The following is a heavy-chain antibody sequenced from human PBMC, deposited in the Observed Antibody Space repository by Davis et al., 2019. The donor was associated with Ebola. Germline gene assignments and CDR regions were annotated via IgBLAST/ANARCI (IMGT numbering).Heavy chain of an antibody. V-gene: IGHV3-23*01. D-gene: IGHD2-15*01. Sequence: GGSLRLSCAASGFTFSSYALSWVRQAPGKGLEWVSGISGSGGSTSYADSVKGRFTISRDNAKNTLYLQMNSLRAEDTAVYYCARGSCSGGSCYVSILLAFDIWGQGTMVTVSS. CDR1: GFTFSSYA. J-gene: IGHJ3*02. CDR3: ARGSCSGGSCYVSILLAFDI. CDR2: ISGSGGST.